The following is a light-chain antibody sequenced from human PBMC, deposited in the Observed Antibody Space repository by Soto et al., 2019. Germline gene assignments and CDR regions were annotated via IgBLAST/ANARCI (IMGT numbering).Light chain of an antibody. CDR2: GSS. J-gene: IGKJ1*01. CDR1: QSVSSN. V-gene: IGKV3-15*01. Sequence: EIVMTQSPATLSVSPGEIATLSCRASQSVSSNLARYQKKPAQAPRLIXYGSSTRATGVPARFSGSGSGTELTLTISSLQSEDFAVYYCQQYNNWPPWTFGQGTKVDIK. CDR3: QQYNNWPPWT.